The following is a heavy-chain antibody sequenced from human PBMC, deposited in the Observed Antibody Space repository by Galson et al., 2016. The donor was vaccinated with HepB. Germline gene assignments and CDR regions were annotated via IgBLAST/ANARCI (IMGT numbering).Heavy chain of an antibody. CDR1: GFTFSDYY. J-gene: IGHJ6*02. CDR2: ISASDGTI. CDR3: ARAGYCSSASCHYYYYGVDV. V-gene: IGHV3-11*01. Sequence: SLRLSCAASGFTFSDYYMTWIRQAPGKGLEWVSDISASDGTIYYADSVKGRFTISRDNGQNSLYLQMTSLRAEYTAVYYCARAGYCSSASCHYYYYGVDVWGQGTTVTASS. D-gene: IGHD2-2*01.